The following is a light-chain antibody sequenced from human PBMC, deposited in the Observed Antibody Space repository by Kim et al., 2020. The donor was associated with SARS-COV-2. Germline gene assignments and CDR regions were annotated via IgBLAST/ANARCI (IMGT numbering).Light chain of an antibody. CDR3: QSYDGSLGGSV. J-gene: IGLJ2*01. Sequence: TVTHTGRCTCHNNRAGYDLHCCHQLPGTAPQLLIYYSNNSPSGGPDALSGSNSCTSASLAITGLHAEDEADYYCQSYDGSLGGSVFGGGTQLTVL. CDR2: YSN. V-gene: IGLV1-40*01. CDR1: CHNNRAGYD.